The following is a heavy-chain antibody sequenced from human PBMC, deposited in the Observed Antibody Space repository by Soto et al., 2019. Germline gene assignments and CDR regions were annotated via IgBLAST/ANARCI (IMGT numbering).Heavy chain of an antibody. D-gene: IGHD6-19*01. CDR3: ARYRDSSGWYVVYYFDY. CDR2: IKQDGSEK. CDR1: GFTFSSYW. Sequence: GGSLRLSCAASGFTFSSYWMSWVRQAPGKGLEWVANIKQDGSEKYYVDSVKGRFTISRDNAKNSLYLQMNSLRAEDTAVYYCARYRDSSGWYVVYYFDYWGQGTLVTVSS. J-gene: IGHJ4*02. V-gene: IGHV3-7*03.